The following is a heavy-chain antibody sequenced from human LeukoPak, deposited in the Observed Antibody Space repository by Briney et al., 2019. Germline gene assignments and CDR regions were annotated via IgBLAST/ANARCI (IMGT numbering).Heavy chain of an antibody. J-gene: IGHJ5*02. V-gene: IGHV3-11*01. D-gene: IGHD2-15*01. CDR3: ARARGCQYCSGGSCYHYDVCEGHQNWFDP. CDR1: GFTFSDSY. CDR2: ISNSGSSI. Sequence: GGSLRLSCAASGFTFSDSYMTWIRQAPGKGLEWVSYISNSGSSIYYADSVKGRFTTSRDNAKSSLYLQMNSLRSEDTAVYYCARARGCQYCSGGSCYHYDVCEGHQNWFDPWGQGTLVTVSS.